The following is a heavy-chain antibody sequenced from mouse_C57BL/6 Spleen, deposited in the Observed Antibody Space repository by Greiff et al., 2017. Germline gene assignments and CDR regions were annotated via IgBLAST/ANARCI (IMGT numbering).Heavy chain of an antibody. D-gene: IGHD2-2*01. V-gene: IGHV5-17*01. Sequence: EVKLVESGGGLVKPGRSLSLSCAASGSSFSDYGLYWVLQPPEKGLVWVPYISSGSSTIYYADTVKSRFTISRDHAKNTLFLQITSMRSEDTTMYYCARDGYDWFAYWGQGTLVTVSA. CDR2: ISSGSSTI. CDR3: ARDGYDWFAY. J-gene: IGHJ3*01. CDR1: GSSFSDYG.